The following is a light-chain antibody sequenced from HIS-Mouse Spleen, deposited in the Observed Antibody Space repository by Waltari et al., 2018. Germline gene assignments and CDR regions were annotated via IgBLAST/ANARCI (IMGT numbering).Light chain of an antibody. V-gene: IGLV2-11*01. CDR1: SSDVGGYHY. Sequence: QSALTQPRSVSGSPGQSVTICCTGTSSDVGGYHYVSWYQQRPGKAPKLMIYEVSKRPSGVPDRFSGSKSGNTASLTISGLQAEDEADYYCCSYAGSYTLVFGGGTKLTVL. CDR3: CSYAGSYTLV. J-gene: IGLJ2*01. CDR2: EVS.